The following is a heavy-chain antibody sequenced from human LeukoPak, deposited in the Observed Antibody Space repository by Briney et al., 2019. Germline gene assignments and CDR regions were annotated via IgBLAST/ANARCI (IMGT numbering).Heavy chain of an antibody. J-gene: IGHJ4*02. V-gene: IGHV1-2*02. CDR3: ARDRTKYCRSTSCPLDY. CDR1: GYTFTGYY. Sequence: GASVKVSCKASGYTFTGYYMRWVRQAPGQGLEWMGWINPNSGGTNYAQKFQGRVTMTRDTSISTAYMELSRLRSDDTAVYYCARDRTKYCRSTSCPLDYWGQGTLVTVSS. CDR2: INPNSGGT. D-gene: IGHD2-2*01.